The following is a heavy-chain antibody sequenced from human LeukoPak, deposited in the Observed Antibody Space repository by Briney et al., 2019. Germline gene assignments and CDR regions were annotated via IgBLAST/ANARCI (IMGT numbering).Heavy chain of an antibody. CDR1: GGSISSSY. J-gene: IGHJ3*02. Sequence: SETLALTCTVSGGSISSSYWSWIRRPPGKGLEWIGYIYYSGSTNYNPSLKSRVTISVDTSKNQFSLKLSSVTAADTAVYYCARVGVDNWNDPEYAFDIWGQGTMVTVSS. V-gene: IGHV4-59*01. D-gene: IGHD1-20*01. CDR2: IYYSGST. CDR3: ARVGVDNWNDPEYAFDI.